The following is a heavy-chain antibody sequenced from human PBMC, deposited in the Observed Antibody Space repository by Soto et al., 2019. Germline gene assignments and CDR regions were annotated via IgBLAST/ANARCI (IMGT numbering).Heavy chain of an antibody. J-gene: IGHJ6*02. CDR3: ARVGSGYDYYYYAMDV. V-gene: IGHV4-30-2*01. CDR1: GGSISSGGYS. Sequence: SETLSLTCAVSGGSISSGGYSWSWIRQPPGKGLEWIGYIYHSGSTYYNPSLKSRVTISVDTSKNQFSLKLSSVTAADTAVYYCARVGSGYDYYYYAMDVWGQGTTVTVSS. CDR2: IYHSGST. D-gene: IGHD5-12*01.